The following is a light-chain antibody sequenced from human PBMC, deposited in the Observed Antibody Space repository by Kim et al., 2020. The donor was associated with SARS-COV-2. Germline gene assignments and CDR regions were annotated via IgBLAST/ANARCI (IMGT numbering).Light chain of an antibody. J-gene: IGLJ3*02. V-gene: IGLV3-21*04. Sequence: APGKTAKISCGGDNIGAKSVHWFQQLPGQAPLLVMFNDKDRPSGIPERFSGSNSGNTATLTIARVEAGDEADYSCQVWDSSRDHPVFGGGTKLTVL. CDR1: NIGAKS. CDR3: QVWDSSRDHPV. CDR2: NDK.